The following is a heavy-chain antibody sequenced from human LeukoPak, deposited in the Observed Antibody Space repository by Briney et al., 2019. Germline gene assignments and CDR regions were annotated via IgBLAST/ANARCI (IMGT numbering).Heavy chain of an antibody. CDR2: ISSSSSYI. D-gene: IGHD4-17*01. CDR1: GLTFSSYS. CDR3: ARENDYGDYGTDY. J-gene: IGHJ4*02. Sequence: PGGSLRLSCAASGLTFSSYSMNWVRQAPGKGLEWVSSISSSSSYIYYADSVKGRFTISRDNAKNSLYLQMNSLRAEDTAVYYCARENDYGDYGTDYWGEGTLVTVSS. V-gene: IGHV3-21*01.